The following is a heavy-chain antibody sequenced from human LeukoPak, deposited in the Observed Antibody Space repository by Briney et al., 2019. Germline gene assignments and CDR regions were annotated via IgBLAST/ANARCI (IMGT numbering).Heavy chain of an antibody. CDR1: GFTFDDYG. Sequence: GGSLRLSCAASGFTFDDYGMSWVRQAPGKGLEWVSGINWNGGSTGYADSVKGRFTISRDNAKNSLYLQMNSLRAEDTALYHCARDHKGDPYWYFDLWGRGTLVTVSS. CDR3: ARDHKGDPYWYFDL. CDR2: INWNGGST. J-gene: IGHJ2*01. V-gene: IGHV3-20*01. D-gene: IGHD2-21*02.